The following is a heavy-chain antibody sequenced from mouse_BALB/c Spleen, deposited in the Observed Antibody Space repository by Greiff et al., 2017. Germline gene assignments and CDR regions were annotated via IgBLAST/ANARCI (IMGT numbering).Heavy chain of an antibody. Sequence: EVKLQESGAELVKPGASVKLSCTASGFNIKDTYMHWVKQRPEQGLEWIGRIDPANGNTKYDPKFQGKATITADTSSNTAYLQLSSLTSEDTAVYYCADYDVYAMDYWGQGTSVTVSS. J-gene: IGHJ4*01. D-gene: IGHD2-4*01. V-gene: IGHV14-3*02. CDR3: ADYDVYAMDY. CDR1: GFNIKDTY. CDR2: IDPANGNT.